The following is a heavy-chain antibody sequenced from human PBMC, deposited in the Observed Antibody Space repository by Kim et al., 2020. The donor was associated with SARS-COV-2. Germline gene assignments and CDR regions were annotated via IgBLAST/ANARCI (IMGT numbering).Heavy chain of an antibody. CDR2: ISSSSSYI. CDR1: GFTFSSYS. V-gene: IGHV3-21*01. Sequence: GGSLRLSCAASGFTFSSYSMNWVRQAPGKGLEWVSSISSSSSYIYYADSVKGRFTISRDNAKNSLYLQMNSLRAEDTAVYYCARDGSYSSSWEPKRRYNWFDPWGQGTLVTVSS. CDR3: ARDGSYSSSWEPKRRYNWFDP. D-gene: IGHD6-13*01. J-gene: IGHJ5*02.